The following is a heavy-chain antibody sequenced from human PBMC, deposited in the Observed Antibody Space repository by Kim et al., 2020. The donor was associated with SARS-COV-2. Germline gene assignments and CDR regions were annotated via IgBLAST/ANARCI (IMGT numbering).Heavy chain of an antibody. D-gene: IGHD5-18*01. CDR3: ATVQSIQLGFDP. CDR1: GGTFSSYA. V-gene: IGHV1-69*04. J-gene: IGHJ5*02. Sequence: SVKVSCKASGGTFSSYAISWVRQAPGQGLEWMGRIIPILGIANYAQKFQGRVTITADKSTTTAYMDLSSLRSEDTAVYYCATVQSIQLGFDPWGQGTLVTVSS. CDR2: IIPILGIA.